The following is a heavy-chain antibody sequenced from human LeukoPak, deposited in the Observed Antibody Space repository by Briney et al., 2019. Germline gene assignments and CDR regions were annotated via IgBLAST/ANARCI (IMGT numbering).Heavy chain of an antibody. CDR3: ARGADAAYDY. J-gene: IGHJ4*02. CDR2: IGFAGDT. D-gene: IGHD1-26*01. Sequence: PGGSLRLSCAASGFTFSNYDMHWVRQTIGKGLEWVSIIGFAGDTYYPGSVRGRFTISRENAKNSLYLQMYSLRVEDTALYFCARGADAAYDYWGQGTLVTVSS. CDR1: GFTFSNYD. V-gene: IGHV3-13*04.